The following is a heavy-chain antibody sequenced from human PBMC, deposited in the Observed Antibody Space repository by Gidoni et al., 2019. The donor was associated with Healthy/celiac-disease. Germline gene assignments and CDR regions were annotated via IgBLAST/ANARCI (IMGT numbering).Heavy chain of an antibody. Sequence: QVQLVESGGGVVQPGRSLRLSCAASGFPFSSYGMHWVRQAPGKGLEGLAGIWYDGSNKYYADSVKGRFTISRDNSKNTLYLQMNSLRAEDTAVYYCARDRSSGWYGYFDYWGQGTLVTVSS. CDR3: ARDRSSGWYGYFDY. J-gene: IGHJ4*02. V-gene: IGHV3-33*01. CDR2: IWYDGSNK. CDR1: GFPFSSYG. D-gene: IGHD6-19*01.